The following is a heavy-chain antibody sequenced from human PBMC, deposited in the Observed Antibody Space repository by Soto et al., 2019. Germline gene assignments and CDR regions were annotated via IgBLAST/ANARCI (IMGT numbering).Heavy chain of an antibody. CDR2: IRGRVHSYST. Sequence: EVQLVESGGGLVQPGGSLRLSCAVSGLTFSDHYMGWVRQAPGKGLDWVGRIRGRVHSYSTEYAASVKGRFTISRDDSRNSLYLQIKSLKMEYTAVFYCVSLWSVTGSRDYWGRGTLVTVSS. V-gene: IGHV3-72*01. CDR3: VSLWSVTGSRDY. D-gene: IGHD1-20*01. J-gene: IGHJ4*02. CDR1: GLTFSDHY.